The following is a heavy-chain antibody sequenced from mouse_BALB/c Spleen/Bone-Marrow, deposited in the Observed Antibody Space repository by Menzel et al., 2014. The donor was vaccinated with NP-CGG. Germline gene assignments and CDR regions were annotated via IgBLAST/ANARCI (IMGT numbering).Heavy chain of an antibody. CDR2: ISSGSSTI. CDR3: ARSGSSSGYFDY. Sequence: EVMLVESGGGLVQPGGSRKLSCAAPGFTFSSFAMHWVRQAPEEGLEWVAYISSGSSTIYYADTVMGRFTISRDNPKNTLFLQMTSLRSEDTAMYYCARSGSSSGYFDYWGQGTTLTVSS. D-gene: IGHD1-1*01. CDR1: GFTFSSFA. V-gene: IGHV5-17*02. J-gene: IGHJ2*01.